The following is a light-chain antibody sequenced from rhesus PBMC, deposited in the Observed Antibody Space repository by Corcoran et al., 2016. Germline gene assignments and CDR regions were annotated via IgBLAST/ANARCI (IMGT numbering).Light chain of an antibody. J-gene: IGLJ1*01. CDR3: SSYEASYTYV. CDR2: NVN. Sequence: QSAPIQSPSVSGSLGQSVTISCTGASGDLGRYNFVSWYHQRPDAPPKLIIYNVNKRPSGVSGRFSGSKSGNTASLTISGLRAEDEADYHCSSYEASYTYVFGTGTRVTVL. CDR1: SGDLGRYNF. V-gene: IGLV2-11*01.